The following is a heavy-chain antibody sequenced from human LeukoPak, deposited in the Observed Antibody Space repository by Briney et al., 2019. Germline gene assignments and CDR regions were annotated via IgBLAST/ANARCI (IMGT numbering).Heavy chain of an antibody. CDR1: GGSISSGGYY. D-gene: IGHD6-13*01. Sequence: PSQTLSLTCTVSGGSISSGGYYWSWIRQHPGKGLEWIGYIYYSGSTYYNPSLKSRVTISVDTSKDQFSLKLSSVTAADTAVYYCARRIAAAGTFDYWGQGTLVTASS. CDR2: IYYSGST. CDR3: ARRIAAAGTFDY. J-gene: IGHJ4*02. V-gene: IGHV4-31*03.